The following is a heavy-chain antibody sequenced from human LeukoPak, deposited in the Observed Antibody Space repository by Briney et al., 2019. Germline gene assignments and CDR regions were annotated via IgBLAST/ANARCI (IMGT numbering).Heavy chain of an antibody. Sequence: GGSLRLSCAASGFTFSSYGMHWVRQAPGKGLEWVAVISYDGSNKYYADSVKGRFTISRDNSKNTLYLQMNSLRAEGTAVYYCAKVNLRLYYYYGMDVWGQGTTVTVSS. V-gene: IGHV3-30*18. J-gene: IGHJ6*02. CDR2: ISYDGSNK. D-gene: IGHD6-25*01. CDR3: AKVNLRLYYYYGMDV. CDR1: GFTFSSYG.